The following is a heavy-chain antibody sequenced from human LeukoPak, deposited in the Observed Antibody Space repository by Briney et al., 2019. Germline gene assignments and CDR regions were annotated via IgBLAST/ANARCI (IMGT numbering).Heavy chain of an antibody. CDR1: AGSISSYY. J-gene: IGHJ4*02. CDR3: ARENSGSYREFDY. CDR2: IYTSAST. V-gene: IGHV4-4*07. Sequence: SETLSLTCPVSAGSISSYYWSWIRQPAGKGLEWIGRIYTSASTNYNASLKSRVSMSVDTSKNQFSLKLSSVAAADPAMFYCARENSGSYREFDYWGQGTLVTVSS. D-gene: IGHD1-26*01.